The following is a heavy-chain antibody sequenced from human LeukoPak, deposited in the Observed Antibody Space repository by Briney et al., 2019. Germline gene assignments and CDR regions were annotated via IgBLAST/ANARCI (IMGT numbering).Heavy chain of an antibody. CDR2: INPSGART. D-gene: IGHD6-13*01. CDR1: GYTFIFYY. V-gene: IGHV1-46*01. CDR3: ASLAAADDAFDI. J-gene: IGHJ3*02. Sequence: ASVKVSCKASGYTFIFYYMHWVRQAPGQGLEWMGIINPSGARTSYAQKFQGRVAMTRDTSTSTAYMQLSSLRSEDTALYYCASLAAADDAFDIWGQGTMVTVSS.